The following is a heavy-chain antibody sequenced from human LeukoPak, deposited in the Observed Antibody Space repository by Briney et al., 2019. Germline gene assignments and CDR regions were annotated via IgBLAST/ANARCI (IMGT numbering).Heavy chain of an antibody. Sequence: PSETLSLTCAAYGVSFSGYYWSWIRQPPGKGLEWIGEINHSGSTNYNPSLRTRVTISVDTSKNQFSLKLSSVTAADTAVYYCARARIAAAGISWFDPWGQGTLVTVSS. CDR1: GVSFSGYY. CDR3: ARARIAAAGISWFDP. V-gene: IGHV4-34*01. J-gene: IGHJ5*02. D-gene: IGHD6-13*01. CDR2: INHSGST.